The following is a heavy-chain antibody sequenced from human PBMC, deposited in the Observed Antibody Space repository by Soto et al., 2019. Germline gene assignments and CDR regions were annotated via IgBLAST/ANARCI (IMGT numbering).Heavy chain of an antibody. Sequence: SATMSLSCAVAGESLSCSYWSWISQPPGKALEWIGEINHSRNTNYNPSLKSRVTISVDTSKNQLFLNLSSVTAADTAMYYCARHHVRGRTIAGAVEFWGQATLVTVS. V-gene: IGHV4-34*01. CDR1: GESLSCSY. D-gene: IGHD1-26*01. CDR2: INHSRNT. CDR3: ARHHVRGRTIAGAVEF. J-gene: IGHJ4*02.